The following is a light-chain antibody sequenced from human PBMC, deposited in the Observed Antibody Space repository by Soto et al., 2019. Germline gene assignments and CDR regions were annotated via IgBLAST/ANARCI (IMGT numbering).Light chain of an antibody. Sequence: QSVLTQPPSVSAAPGQKVTISCSGSTSNIGSGYVAWYLQLPGTAPKIIIYEVNKRPSGISDRFSGSKSGNTASLTISGLQAEDEADYFCCSFVRTNGLLFGGGTKVTVL. CDR3: CSFVRTNGLL. J-gene: IGLJ2*01. CDR1: TSNIGSGY. CDR2: EVN. V-gene: IGLV1-51*01.